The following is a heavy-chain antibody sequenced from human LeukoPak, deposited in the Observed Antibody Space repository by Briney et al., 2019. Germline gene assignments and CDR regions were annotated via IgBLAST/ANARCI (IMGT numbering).Heavy chain of an antibody. CDR3: ARAGYYGDDAFDL. J-gene: IGHJ3*01. D-gene: IGHD2/OR15-2a*01. Sequence: GRTLRLSCAGSGFTIGSYWMSWVRQAPGKGLEWVANIRQDGSEKYYVDSVKGRLTISRDNAKNSLHLQMNSLRAEDTGIYYCARAGYYGDDAFDLWGQGTMVTVSS. CDR2: IRQDGSEK. CDR1: GFTIGSYW. V-gene: IGHV3-7*01.